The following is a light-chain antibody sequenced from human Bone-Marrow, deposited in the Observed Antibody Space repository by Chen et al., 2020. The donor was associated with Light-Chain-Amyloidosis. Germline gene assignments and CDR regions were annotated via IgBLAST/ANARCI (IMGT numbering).Light chain of an antibody. Sequence: AIRLTQSPSSLPASLGDRVTITCRASQGIRNELAWYQQKPGKAPKLLIYGASDSHSDVPSRFSGSGYGTDFALTITSLQPEDFASYFCQQTDSFPRTFGQGTKVE. CDR1: QGIRNE. CDR3: QQTDSFPRT. CDR2: GAS. V-gene: IGKV1-6*01. J-gene: IGKJ1*01.